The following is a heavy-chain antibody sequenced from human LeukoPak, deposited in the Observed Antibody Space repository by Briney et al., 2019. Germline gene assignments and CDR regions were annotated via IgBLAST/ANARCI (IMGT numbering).Heavy chain of an antibody. CDR3: AREGRLTGDAFDI. V-gene: IGHV3-48*03. D-gene: IGHD7-27*01. CDR1: GFTFSSYE. CDR2: ITGSGSTI. Sequence: PGGSLRLSCVASGFTFSSYEMNWVGQAPGKGLEGVSYITGSGSTIYYADSVKGRFTISRDNAKNSLYLQMNSLRAEDTAVYYCAREGRLTGDAFDIWGQGTMVTVSS. J-gene: IGHJ3*02.